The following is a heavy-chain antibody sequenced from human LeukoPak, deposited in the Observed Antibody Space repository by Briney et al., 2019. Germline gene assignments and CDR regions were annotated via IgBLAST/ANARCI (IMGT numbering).Heavy chain of an antibody. V-gene: IGHV4-59*01. CDR2: IYYSENT. D-gene: IGHD6-19*01. J-gene: IGHJ4*02. CDR1: GGSISSYY. CDR3: ARVRVAVAGLDY. Sequence: SETLSLTCTVSGGSISSYYWSWIRQPPGKGLEWIGYIYYSENTNYNPSLESRVTISVDTSKNQFSLKLNSVTAADTAVYYCARVRVAVAGLDYWGQGTQVTVSS.